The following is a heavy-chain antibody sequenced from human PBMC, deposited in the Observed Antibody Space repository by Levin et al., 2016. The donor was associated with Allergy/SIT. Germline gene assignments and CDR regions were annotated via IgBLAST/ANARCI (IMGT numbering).Heavy chain of an antibody. V-gene: IGHV1-69*13. CDR3: ARDEFEVGDSSGYLNDY. Sequence: SVKVSCKASGGTFSSYAISWVRQAPGQGLEWMGGIIPIFGTANYAQKFQGRVTITADESTSTAYMELSSLRSEDTAVYYCARDEFEVGDSSGYLNDYWGQGTLVTVSS. J-gene: IGHJ4*02. D-gene: IGHD3-22*01. CDR1: GGTFSSYA. CDR2: IIPIFGTA.